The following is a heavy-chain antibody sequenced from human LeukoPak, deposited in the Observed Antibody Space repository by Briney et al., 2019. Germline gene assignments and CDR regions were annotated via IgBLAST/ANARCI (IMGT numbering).Heavy chain of an antibody. Sequence: GGSLRLSCAASGFTFSSYAMSWVRQAPGKGLEWVSAISGSGVSTYYADSVKGRFTISRDNSKNTLYLQMNSLRAEDTAVYYCARGAFTWIQHPYAMDVWGQGTTVTVSS. CDR3: ARGAFTWIQHPYAMDV. J-gene: IGHJ6*02. CDR1: GFTFSSYA. D-gene: IGHD5-18*01. V-gene: IGHV3-23*01. CDR2: ISGSGVST.